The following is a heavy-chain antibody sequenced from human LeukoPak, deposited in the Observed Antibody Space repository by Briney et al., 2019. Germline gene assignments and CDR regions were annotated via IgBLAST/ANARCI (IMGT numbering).Heavy chain of an antibody. J-gene: IGHJ6*02. CDR2: ISSSSSYI. D-gene: IGHD1-26*01. Sequence: PGGSLRLSCAASGFTFSSYSMNWVRQAPGKGLEWVSSISSSSSYIYYADPVKGRFTISRDNAKNSLYLQMNSLRAEDTAVYYCARDHSGSYGDYYYGMDIWGQGTTVTVSS. CDR1: GFTFSSYS. CDR3: ARDHSGSYGDYYYGMDI. V-gene: IGHV3-21*01.